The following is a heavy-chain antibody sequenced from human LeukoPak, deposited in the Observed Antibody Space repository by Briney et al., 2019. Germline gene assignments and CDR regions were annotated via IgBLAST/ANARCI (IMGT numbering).Heavy chain of an antibody. CDR2: INPNSGGT. CDR1: GYTFTGYY. Sequence: GASVKVSCKASGYTFTGYYMHWVRQAPGQGLEWMGWINPNSGGTNYAQKFQGRVTMTRDTSISTAYMELSRLRSDDTAVYYSAREGEDYGGNGSDAFDIWGQGTMVTVSS. D-gene: IGHD4-23*01. V-gene: IGHV1-2*02. CDR3: AREGEDYGGNGSDAFDI. J-gene: IGHJ3*02.